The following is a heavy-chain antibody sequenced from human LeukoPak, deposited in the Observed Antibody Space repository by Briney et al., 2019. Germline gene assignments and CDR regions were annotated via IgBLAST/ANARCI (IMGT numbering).Heavy chain of an antibody. J-gene: IGHJ6*03. CDR2: INHSGST. CDR1: GGSFSGYY. V-gene: IGHV4-34*01. Sequence: KASETLSLTCAVYGGSFSGYYWSWIRQPPGKGLEWIGEINHSGSTNYNPSLKSRATISGDTSKNQFSLKLSSGAAADTAVYLCARVGYSYVINDWSRTGLGAYPTKYYYHMDAWGKGTTVTVSS. CDR3: ARVGYSYVINDWSRTGLGAYPTKYYYHMDA. D-gene: IGHD5-18*01.